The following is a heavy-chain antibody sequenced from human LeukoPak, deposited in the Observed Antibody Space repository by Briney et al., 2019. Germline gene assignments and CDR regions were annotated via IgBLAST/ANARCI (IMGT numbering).Heavy chain of an antibody. CDR2: IYPGDSDT. V-gene: IGHV5-51*01. CDR3: ARSPAGIVVVMSDY. CDR1: GYSFTSYW. Sequence: GESLKISCKGPGYSFTSYWIGWVRQMPGKGLGLMGIIYPGDSDTRYSPSFQGQVTISADKSISTAYLQWSSLKASDTAMYYCARSPAGIVVVMSDYWGQGTLVTVSS. D-gene: IGHD3-22*01. J-gene: IGHJ4*02.